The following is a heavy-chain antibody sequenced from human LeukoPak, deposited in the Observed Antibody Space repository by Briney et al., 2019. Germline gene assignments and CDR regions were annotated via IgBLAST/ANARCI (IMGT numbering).Heavy chain of an antibody. J-gene: IGHJ4*02. Sequence: SETLSLTCVVSGGSISSSNWWSWVRQPPGRGLEWIGEIYHSGSTNYIPSLKTRITISVDKSKNQFSLSLTSVTAADTAVYYCARGRDGFNSLPFDYWGQGTLVTVSS. CDR2: IYHSGST. CDR1: GGSISSSNW. CDR3: ARGRDGFNSLPFDY. V-gene: IGHV4-4*02. D-gene: IGHD5-24*01.